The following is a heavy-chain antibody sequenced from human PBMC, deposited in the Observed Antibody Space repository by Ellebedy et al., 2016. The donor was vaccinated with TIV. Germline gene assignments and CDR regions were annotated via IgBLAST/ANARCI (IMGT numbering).Heavy chain of an antibody. J-gene: IGHJ5*02. CDR3: ARAGGFSDFVVLDVAPRWFDP. D-gene: IGHD2-21*01. V-gene: IGHV4-39*02. CDR1: GGSISSSSYY. CDR2: IDHSGIT. Sequence: MPGGSLRLSCTVSGGSISSSSYYWGWIRQSPGTGLEWIGEIDHSGITTYNPSLKSRINMSVDTSNNLFNLRLKSVTAADTAVYDCARAGGFSDFVVLDVAPRWFDPWGQGILVTVFS.